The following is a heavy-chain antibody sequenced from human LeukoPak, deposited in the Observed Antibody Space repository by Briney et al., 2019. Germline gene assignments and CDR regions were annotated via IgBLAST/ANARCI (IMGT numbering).Heavy chain of an antibody. V-gene: IGHV4-39*07. CDR3: ARGRRFLITMVRGALTHLDY. Sequence: SETLSLTCTVSGGSISSSSYYWGWIRQPPGKGPEWIGIIYYSGSTYYNPSLKSRVTISVDTSKNQFSLKLSSVTAADTAVYYCARGRRFLITMVRGALTHLDYWGQGTLVTVSS. D-gene: IGHD3-10*01. J-gene: IGHJ4*02. CDR1: GGSISSSSYY. CDR2: IYYSGST.